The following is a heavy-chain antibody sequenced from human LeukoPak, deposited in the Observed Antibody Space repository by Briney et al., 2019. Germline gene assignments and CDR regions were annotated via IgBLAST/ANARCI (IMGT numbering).Heavy chain of an antibody. CDR3: ARVPHYYGSGSYSYQDAFDI. D-gene: IGHD3-10*01. J-gene: IGHJ3*02. CDR1: GGSISSYY. CDR2: IYTSGST. V-gene: IGHV4-4*07. Sequence: SETLSLTCTVSGGSISSYYWSWIRQPAGKGLEWIGRIYTSGSTNDNPSLKSRVTMSVDTSKNQFSLKLSSVTAADTAVYYCARVPHYYGSGSYSYQDAFDIWGQGTMVTVSS.